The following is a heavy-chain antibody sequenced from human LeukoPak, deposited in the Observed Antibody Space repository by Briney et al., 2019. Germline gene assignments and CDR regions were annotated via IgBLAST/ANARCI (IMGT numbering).Heavy chain of an antibody. J-gene: IGHJ4*02. Sequence: ASVKVSCKVSGYTLTELSMHWVRQAPGKGLEWMGGFDPEDGETIYAQKFQGRVTMTEDTSTDTAYMELSSLRSEDTAVYYCATTHYYDSSGPSPQFDYWGQGTLVTVSS. CDR2: FDPEDGET. V-gene: IGHV1-24*01. CDR1: GYTLTELS. CDR3: ATTHYYDSSGPSPQFDY. D-gene: IGHD3-22*01.